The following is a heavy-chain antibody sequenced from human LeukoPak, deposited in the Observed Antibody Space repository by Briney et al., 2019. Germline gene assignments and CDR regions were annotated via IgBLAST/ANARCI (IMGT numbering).Heavy chain of an antibody. CDR1: GGSMTSHY. J-gene: IGHJ3*02. CDR3: ARGWPDGSGYYRDAFDI. CDR2: MYNSESR. Sequence: SETLSLTCTVSGGSMTSHYWSWIRESPGKGLAWIGYMYNSESRNDNPSLKSRVTLSLDTSKNQFYLILSSVTAADTAVYYCARGWPDGSGYYRDAFDIWGQGTMVTVSS. D-gene: IGHD3-22*01. V-gene: IGHV4-59*11.